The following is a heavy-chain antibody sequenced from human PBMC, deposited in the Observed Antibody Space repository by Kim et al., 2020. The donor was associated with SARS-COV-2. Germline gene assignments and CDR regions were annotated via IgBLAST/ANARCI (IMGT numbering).Heavy chain of an antibody. J-gene: IGHJ6*02. CDR3: ARRVRGPYYGSGSSSYGMDV. CDR2: IWYDGSNK. Sequence: GGSLRLSCAASGFTFSSYGMHWVRQAPGKGLEWVAVIWYDGSNKYYADSVKGRFTISRDNSKNTLYLQMNSLRAEDTAVYYCARRVRGPYYGSGSSSYGMDVWGQGTTVTVSS. D-gene: IGHD3-10*01. CDR1: GFTFSSYG. V-gene: IGHV3-33*01.